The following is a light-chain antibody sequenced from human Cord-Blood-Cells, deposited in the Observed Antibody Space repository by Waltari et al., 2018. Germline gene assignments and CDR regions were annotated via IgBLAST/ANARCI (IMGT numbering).Light chain of an antibody. CDR1: SSDVVSYNL. V-gene: IGLV2-23*02. J-gene: IGLJ1*01. Sequence: QSALTQPASVSGSPGQSIPISCTRTSSDVVSYNLVSWYQQHPGKAPKLMIYEVSKRPSGVSNRFSGSKSGNTASLTISGLQAEDEADYYCCSYAGSSTYVFGTGTKVTVL. CDR2: EVS. CDR3: CSYAGSSTYV.